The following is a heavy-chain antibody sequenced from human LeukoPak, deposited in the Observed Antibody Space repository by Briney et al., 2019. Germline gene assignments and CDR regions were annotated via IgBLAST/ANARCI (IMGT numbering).Heavy chain of an antibody. Sequence: GGSLRLSCAASGFTFSSYAMPWVRQAPGKGLEWVAVISYDGSNKYYADSVKGRFTISRDNSKNTLYLQMNSLRAEDTAVYYCALTSGYYYDSSGYKEVWGQGTLVTVSS. CDR1: GFTFSSYA. J-gene: IGHJ4*02. CDR3: ALTSGYYYDSSGYKEV. V-gene: IGHV3-30-3*01. D-gene: IGHD3-22*01. CDR2: ISYDGSNK.